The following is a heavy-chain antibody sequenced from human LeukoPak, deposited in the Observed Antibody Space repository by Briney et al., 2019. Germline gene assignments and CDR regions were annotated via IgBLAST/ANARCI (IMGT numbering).Heavy chain of an antibody. J-gene: IGHJ4*02. CDR2: IYYSGST. CDR1: GGSISSSSYY. D-gene: IGHD3-10*01. V-gene: IGHV4-39*07. CDR3: AREGLYYYGSGSYYNLLDY. Sequence: ASETLSLTCTVSGGSISSSSYYWGWFRQPPGKGLEWIGSIYYSGSTYYNPSLKSRVTISVDTSKNQFSLKLSSVTAADTAVYYCAREGLYYYGSGSYYNLLDYWGQGTLVTVSS.